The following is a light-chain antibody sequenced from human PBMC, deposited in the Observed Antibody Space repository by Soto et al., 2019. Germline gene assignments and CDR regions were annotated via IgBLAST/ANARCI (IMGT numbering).Light chain of an antibody. J-gene: IGKJ1*01. CDR3: QQYHSFPRT. CDR2: DAS. Sequence: DIQMTQAPFARASSLVGRVTITFRASQSISSWLAWYQQKPGKAPKLLIYDASTLQSGVPSRFSGSGSGTDFTLTISCLQSQDFATYYCQQYHSFPRTFGQGTKVDIK. V-gene: IGKV1-5*01. CDR1: QSISSW.